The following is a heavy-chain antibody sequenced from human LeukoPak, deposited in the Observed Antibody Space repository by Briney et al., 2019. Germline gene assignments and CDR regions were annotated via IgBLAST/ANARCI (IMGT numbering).Heavy chain of an antibody. Sequence: ASVKVSCKASGYTFTSYAMNWVRQAPGQGLEWMGWINTNTGNPTYAQGFTGRFVFSLDTSVSTAYLQISSLKAEDTAVYYCAREGSRRMPSAFDIWGQGTMVTVSS. D-gene: IGHD6-13*01. J-gene: IGHJ3*02. V-gene: IGHV7-4-1*02. CDR2: INTNTGNP. CDR1: GYTFTSYA. CDR3: AREGSRRMPSAFDI.